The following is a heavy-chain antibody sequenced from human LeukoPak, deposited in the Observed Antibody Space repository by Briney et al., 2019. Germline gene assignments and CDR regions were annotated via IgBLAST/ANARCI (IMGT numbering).Heavy chain of an antibody. CDR1: GYTFTSYG. D-gene: IGHD5-24*01. J-gene: IGHJ6*03. Sequence: VASVKVSCKASGYTFTSYGISWVRQAPGQGLEWMGWISAYNGNTNYAQKLQGRVTMTTDTSTSTAYMELRSLRSDDTAVYYCARTGGDHYYYYYYMDVWGKGTTVTVSS. V-gene: IGHV1-18*01. CDR2: ISAYNGNT. CDR3: ARTGGDHYYYYYYMDV.